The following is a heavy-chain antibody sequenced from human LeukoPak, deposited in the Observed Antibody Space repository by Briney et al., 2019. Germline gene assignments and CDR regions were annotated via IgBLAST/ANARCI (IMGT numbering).Heavy chain of an antibody. D-gene: IGHD1-1*01. CDR3: ARGRPWRHRYFDL. J-gene: IGHJ2*01. CDR2: IYHSGST. Sequence: SETLSLTCAVSGGSISSSNWWSWVRQPPGKGLEWIGEIYHSGSTNYNPSLKSRVTISVDKSKNQFSLKLSSVTAADTAVYYCARGRPWRHRYFDLWGRGTLVTVSS. CDR1: GGSISSSNW. V-gene: IGHV4-4*02.